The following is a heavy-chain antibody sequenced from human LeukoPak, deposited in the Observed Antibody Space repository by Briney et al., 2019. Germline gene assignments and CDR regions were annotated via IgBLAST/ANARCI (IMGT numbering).Heavy chain of an antibody. D-gene: IGHD6-6*01. J-gene: IGHJ3*02. CDR2: IQFDGSKK. Sequence: GGCLRLSCAASGFTSCIYGMHWVRPPPPGEGGWVAFIQFDGSKKNYTNYATVRFTFSRDNSKTTLYLQMNRLRAEDTAVYYYAKDKGSSVGGVAFDIWGRGTMATVSS. V-gene: IGHV3-30*02. CDR1: GFTSCIYG. CDR3: AKDKGSSVGGVAFDI.